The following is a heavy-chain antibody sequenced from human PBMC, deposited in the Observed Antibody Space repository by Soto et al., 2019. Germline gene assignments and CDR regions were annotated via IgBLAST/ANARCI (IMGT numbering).Heavy chain of an antibody. J-gene: IGHJ4*02. CDR1: GYTFTGYY. CDR3: AGDNSSWPYFDY. CDR2: INPNSGGT. D-gene: IGHD6-13*01. V-gene: IGHV1-2*04. Sequence: GASVKVSCKASGYTFTGYYMHWVRQAPGQGLEWMGWINPNSGGTNYAQKFQGWVTMTRDTSISTAYMELSRLRSDDTAVYYCAGDNSSWPYFDYWGQGNLVTVSS.